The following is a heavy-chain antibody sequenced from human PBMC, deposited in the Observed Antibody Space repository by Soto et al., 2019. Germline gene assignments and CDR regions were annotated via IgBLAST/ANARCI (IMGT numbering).Heavy chain of an antibody. CDR1: GFTFSSYA. CDR3: PKDESGYGAFDY. Sequence: EVQLLESGGGLVQPGGSLRLSCAASGFTFSSYAMSWVRQAPGKGLEWVSAISGSGGSTYYADSVKGRFTISRDNSKNTLYLQMNSLRAEDTAVYYCPKDESGYGAFDYWGQGTLITVSS. V-gene: IGHV3-23*01. CDR2: ISGSGGST. J-gene: IGHJ4*02. D-gene: IGHD5-12*01.